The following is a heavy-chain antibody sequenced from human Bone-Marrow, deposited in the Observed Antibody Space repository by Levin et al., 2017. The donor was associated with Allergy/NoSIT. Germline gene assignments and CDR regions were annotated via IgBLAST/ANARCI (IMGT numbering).Heavy chain of an antibody. Sequence: SETLSLTCAVSGGSINSTNWWSWVRQPPGKGLEWIGEIYHSGGTNYSPSLKSRVTISVDRSKNHFSLNLRSVTAADMALYYCATRPRVLLWLGELSHFDYWGQGILVTVSS. CDR2: IYHSGGT. CDR3: ATRPRVLLWLGELSHFDY. V-gene: IGHV4-4*02. J-gene: IGHJ4*02. CDR1: GGSINSTNW. D-gene: IGHD3-10*01.